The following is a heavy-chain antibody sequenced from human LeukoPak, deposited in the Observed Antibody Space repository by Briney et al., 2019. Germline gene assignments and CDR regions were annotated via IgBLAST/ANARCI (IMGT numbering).Heavy chain of an antibody. J-gene: IGHJ6*02. Sequence: GGSLRLSCAASGFTFSNYGMHWVRQAPGKGLEWVAIIWYDGATQYYIDSVRGRFTISRDNSKNTLYLQMDSLRAEDTAVYYCAKRGAVAGTLSYYAMDVWGQGTTVIVSS. D-gene: IGHD6-19*01. CDR3: AKRGAVAGTLSYYAMDV. CDR2: IWYDGATQ. CDR1: GFTFSNYG. V-gene: IGHV3-33*06.